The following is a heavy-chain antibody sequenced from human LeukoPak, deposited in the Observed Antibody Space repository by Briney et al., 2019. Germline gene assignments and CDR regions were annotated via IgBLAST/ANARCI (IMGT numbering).Heavy chain of an antibody. V-gene: IGHV3-23*01. CDR2: ISGTGGST. Sequence: GGSLRLSCAASGFTFSTYAMTWVRQAPGKGLEWVSLISGTGGSTYYADSVKGRFTISRDNSKNTLYLQMNSLRAEDTAIYYCAKEYTGTFSPFPSYFDNWGQGTLVTVSS. CDR1: GFTFSTYA. J-gene: IGHJ4*02. D-gene: IGHD1-26*01. CDR3: AKEYTGTFSPFPSYFDN.